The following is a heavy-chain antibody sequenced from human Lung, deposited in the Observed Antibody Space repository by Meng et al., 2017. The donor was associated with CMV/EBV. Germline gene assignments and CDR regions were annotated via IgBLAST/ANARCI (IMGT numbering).Heavy chain of an antibody. CDR3: ARFEWLQGFDY. Sequence: LSGAASGFTVSSIYMSWVHQAPGKGREWGSGIYSGGSTYYADSVKGRFTISRDNSKNTLYLQMNSLRAEDTAVYYCARFEWLQGFDYWGQGTLVTVSS. D-gene: IGHD3-3*01. CDR2: IYSGGST. J-gene: IGHJ4*02. V-gene: IGHV3-53*01. CDR1: GFTVSSIY.